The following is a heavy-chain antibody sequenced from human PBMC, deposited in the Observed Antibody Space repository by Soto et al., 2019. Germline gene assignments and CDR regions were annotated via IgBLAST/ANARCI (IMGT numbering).Heavy chain of an antibody. Sequence: SETLSLTCAVYGGSFSGYYWSWIRQPPGKGLEWIGEINHSGSTNYNPSLKSRVTISVDTSKNQFSLKLSSVTAADTAVYYCARVRTYYYGSGSSPPYAFDIWGQGTMVTVSS. D-gene: IGHD3-10*01. V-gene: IGHV4-34*01. J-gene: IGHJ3*02. CDR2: INHSGST. CDR1: GGSFSGYY. CDR3: ARVRTYYYGSGSSPPYAFDI.